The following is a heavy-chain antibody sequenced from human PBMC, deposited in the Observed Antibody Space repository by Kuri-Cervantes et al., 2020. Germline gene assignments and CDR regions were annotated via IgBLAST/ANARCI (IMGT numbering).Heavy chain of an antibody. CDR1: GYTFTNYG. D-gene: IGHD3-10*01. CDR2: IIPIFGTA. Sequence: SVKVSCKASGYTFTNYGIGWVRQAPGQGLEWMGGIIPIFGTANYAQKFQGRVTITTDESTSTAYMELSSLRSEDTAVYYCARLSSYYGSGSYETEDYWGQGTLVTVSS. J-gene: IGHJ4*02. V-gene: IGHV1-69*05. CDR3: ARLSSYYGSGSYETEDY.